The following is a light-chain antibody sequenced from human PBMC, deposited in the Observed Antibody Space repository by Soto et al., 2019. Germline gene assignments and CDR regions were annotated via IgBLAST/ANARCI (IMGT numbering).Light chain of an antibody. J-gene: IGLJ2*01. CDR3: CSYAGSSTVV. CDR2: AGS. CDR1: SSDVGSYNL. Sequence: QSVLTQPASVSGSPGQSITISCTGTSSDVGSYNLVSWYQQHPGKAPKLMIYAGSKRPSGVSNRFSGSKSGNTASLTISGRQAEDEADYYCCSYAGSSTVVFGGGTKLTVL. V-gene: IGLV2-23*01.